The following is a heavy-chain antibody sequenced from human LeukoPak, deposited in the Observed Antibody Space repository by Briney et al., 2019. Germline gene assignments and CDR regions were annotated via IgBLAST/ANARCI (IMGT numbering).Heavy chain of an antibody. CDR3: ARHVRIAAAHNWFGP. V-gene: IGHV5-51*01. CDR1: GYSFTSYR. J-gene: IGHJ5*02. D-gene: IGHD6-13*01. Sequence: GESLKLPCKGSGYSFTSYRIGWVRQMSGKGLEWMGINYPGDSDNRYSPSFQGQVAISADKSISNAYLQWSRLKASDTAMDYCARHVRIAAAHNWFGPWGQGTLVTVSS. CDR2: NYPGDSDN.